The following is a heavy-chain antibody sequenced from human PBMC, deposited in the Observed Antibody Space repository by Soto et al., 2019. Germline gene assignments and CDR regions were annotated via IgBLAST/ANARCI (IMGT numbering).Heavy chain of an antibody. CDR1: GFTFSSYA. CDR2: ISGSGGST. CDR3: AKADEYYDFWSGYSPIDY. J-gene: IGHJ4*02. Sequence: GGSLRLSCAASGFTFSSYAMSWVRQAPGKGLEWVSAISGSGGSTYYADSVKGRFTISRDNSKNTLYLQMNSLRAEDTAVYYCAKADEYYDFWSGYSPIDYWGQGTLVAVSS. V-gene: IGHV3-23*01. D-gene: IGHD3-3*01.